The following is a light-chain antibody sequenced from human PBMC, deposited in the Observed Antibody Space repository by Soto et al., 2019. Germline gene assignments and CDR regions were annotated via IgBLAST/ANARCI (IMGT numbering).Light chain of an antibody. J-gene: IGKJ1*01. CDR1: QSISSW. Sequence: DIQMTQSPSTLSASVGDRVTITCRASQSISSWLAWYQQKPGKAPKLLIYDASSLESGVPSRFNGSGSGTEFTLTISRLPPDDFSTYYCQPYNTYPWTFGQGTKVEIK. V-gene: IGKV1-5*01. CDR3: QPYNTYPWT. CDR2: DAS.